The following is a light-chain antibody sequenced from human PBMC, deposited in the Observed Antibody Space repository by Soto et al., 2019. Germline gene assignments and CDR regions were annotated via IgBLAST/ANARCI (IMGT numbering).Light chain of an antibody. Sequence: QSVMTQPPSVSAAPGQKVTISCSGSSTNIGGNSVSWYQQLPATAPTLLIYDDNKQPSGIPARFSGSKSGTSATLGITGFQTGEEADYYCGSWDSSLSAYVFGTGTKLTVL. V-gene: IGLV1-51*01. CDR1: STNIGGNS. CDR3: GSWDSSLSAYV. J-gene: IGLJ1*01. CDR2: DDN.